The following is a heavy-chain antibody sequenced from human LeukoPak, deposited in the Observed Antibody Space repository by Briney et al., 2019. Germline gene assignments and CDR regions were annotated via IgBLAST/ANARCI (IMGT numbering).Heavy chain of an antibody. CDR3: AKRDMVRGAEGIVY. D-gene: IGHD3-10*01. J-gene: IGHJ4*02. CDR2: IRYDGSNK. CDR1: GFTFSSYS. V-gene: IGHV3-30*02. Sequence: GGALRLSRAPSGFTFSSYSMNWVRPAPGKGGEWVAFIRYDGSNKYYADSVKGRFTISRDNSKNTLYLQMNSQRADGTAVYCCAKRDMVRGAEGIVYWGQGALVTVSS.